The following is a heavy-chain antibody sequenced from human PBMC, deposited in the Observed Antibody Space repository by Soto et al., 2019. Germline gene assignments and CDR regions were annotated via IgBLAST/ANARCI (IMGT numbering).Heavy chain of an antibody. Sequence: PSETLSLTCTVSGASISSSYWSWIRQSPGKGLEWIGYVYYTGSTNYNPSLKSRVTISVETSKNQFSLKLSSVTAADTAVYYCARVIAARFYYYYGMDVWGQGTTVTVSS. D-gene: IGHD6-6*01. CDR2: VYYTGST. CDR1: GASISSSY. J-gene: IGHJ6*02. CDR3: ARVIAARFYYYYGMDV. V-gene: IGHV4-59*01.